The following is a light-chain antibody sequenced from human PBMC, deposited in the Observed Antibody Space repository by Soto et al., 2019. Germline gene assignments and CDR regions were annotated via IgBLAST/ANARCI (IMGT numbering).Light chain of an antibody. CDR2: DVN. CDR1: GGDVGGYNY. CDR3: SSYRTISTLVV. Sequence: QSVLTQPASVSGSPGQSITISCTGTGGDVGGYNYVSWYQQHPGKAPSLLIYDVNNRPSGVSNRFSGSKSGNTASLSISGLQAEDEAEYFCSSYRTISTLVVFGGGTKLTVL. V-gene: IGLV2-14*03. J-gene: IGLJ2*01.